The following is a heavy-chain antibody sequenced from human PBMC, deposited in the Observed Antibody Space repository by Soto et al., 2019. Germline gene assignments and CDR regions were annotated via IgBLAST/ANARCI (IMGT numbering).Heavy chain of an antibody. D-gene: IGHD3-3*01. CDR2: INYRGST. Sequence: WTWIHQTPGKGLEWIGEINYRGSTYYNPSLESRITMAVDTSKNQFSLKLSSVTAADTAVYFCVRGQPHRITIFEVVIRSYDYGMDVWGQGTTVTVSS. J-gene: IGHJ6*02. V-gene: IGHV4-34*01. CDR3: VRGQPHRITIFEVVIRSYDYGMDV.